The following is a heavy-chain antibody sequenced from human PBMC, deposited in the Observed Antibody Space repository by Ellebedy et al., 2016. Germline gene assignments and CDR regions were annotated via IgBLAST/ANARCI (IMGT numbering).Heavy chain of an antibody. J-gene: IGHJ4*02. CDR1: GVSISSHY. Sequence: SETLSLTXSVSGVSISSHYWSWIRQPPGKGLEWIGYTYYSGSINYNPSLKSRVTISIDTSKNQFSLKLTPVTAADTAVYYCARDSNGGHPWGQGTLVNVSS. CDR3: ARDSNGGHP. V-gene: IGHV4-59*11. CDR2: TYYSGSI. D-gene: IGHD3-10*01.